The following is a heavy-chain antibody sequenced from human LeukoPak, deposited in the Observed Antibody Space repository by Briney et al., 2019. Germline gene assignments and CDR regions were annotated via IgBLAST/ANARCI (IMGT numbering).Heavy chain of an antibody. CDR2: ISAYNGDT. Sequence: ASVKVSCKASGYTFTSYGINWVRQAPGQGLEWMGWISAYNGDTNYAQKLQGRVTMTRDTSTSTVYMELSSLRSEDTAVYYCARDDMFFTNWFDPWGQGTLVTVSS. V-gene: IGHV1-18*01. J-gene: IGHJ5*02. D-gene: IGHD3-10*02. CDR3: ARDDMFFTNWFDP. CDR1: GYTFTSYG.